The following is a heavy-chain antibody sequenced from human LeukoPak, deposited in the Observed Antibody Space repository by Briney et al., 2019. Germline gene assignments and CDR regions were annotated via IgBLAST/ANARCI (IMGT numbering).Heavy chain of an antibody. J-gene: IGHJ4*02. V-gene: IGHV1-69*13. CDR2: IIPIFGTA. CDR1: GGTFSSYD. Sequence: SVKVSCKASGGTFSSYDISWVRQAPGQGLEWMGGIIPIFGTANYAQKFQGRVTITADESTSTAYMELSSLRSEDTAVYYCATSRRGDHEAFDYWGQGTLVTVSS. CDR3: ATSRRGDHEAFDY. D-gene: IGHD2-21*02.